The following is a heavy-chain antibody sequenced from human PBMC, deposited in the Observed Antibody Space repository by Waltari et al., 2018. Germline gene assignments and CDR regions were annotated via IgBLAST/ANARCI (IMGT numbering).Heavy chain of an antibody. V-gene: IGHV1-18*01. J-gene: IGHJ4*02. D-gene: IGHD3-10*01. CDR1: GYTFTNQG. CDR2: ISPYNRNT. CDR3: ARDRDYYGAGITDY. Sequence: DLLVLPGPEVKEPGASVRVYCSVSGYTFTNQGITWVRQAPGQGLEWVGWISPYNRNTNYAQKFQNRVTLTIDTSTETTYLELRSLRSYDTAVYYCARDRDYYGAGITDYWAQGTLVTVSS.